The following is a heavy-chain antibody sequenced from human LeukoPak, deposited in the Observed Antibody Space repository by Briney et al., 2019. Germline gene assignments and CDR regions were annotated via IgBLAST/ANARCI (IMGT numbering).Heavy chain of an antibody. CDR2: INSDGSST. J-gene: IGHJ4*02. CDR3: ASIIVLGELDY. V-gene: IGHV3-74*01. CDR1: GFTFSSYW. D-gene: IGHD2-8*01. Sequence: PGGPLRLSCAASGFTFSSYWMHWVRQAPGKGLVWVSRINSDGSSTSYADSVKGRFTISRDNAKNTLYPQMNSLRAEDTAVYYCASIIVLGELDYWGQGTLVTVSS.